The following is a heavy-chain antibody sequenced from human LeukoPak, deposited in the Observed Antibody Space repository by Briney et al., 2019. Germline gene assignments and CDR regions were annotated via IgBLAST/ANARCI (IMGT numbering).Heavy chain of an antibody. Sequence: GGSLRLSCAASGFIVSSNYMSWVRQAPGKGLEWVAVLYSDDSTYYADSVKGRFTISRDNSKITLYLQMNSLRAEDTAVYYCARDTPFRAAAGLEYFQHWGQGTLVTVSS. D-gene: IGHD6-13*01. CDR1: GFIVSSNY. CDR3: ARDTPFRAAAGLEYFQH. V-gene: IGHV3-53*01. J-gene: IGHJ1*01. CDR2: LYSDDST.